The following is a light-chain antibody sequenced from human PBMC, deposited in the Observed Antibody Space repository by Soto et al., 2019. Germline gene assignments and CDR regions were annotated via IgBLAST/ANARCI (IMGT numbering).Light chain of an antibody. V-gene: IGKV3-20*01. Sequence: EIVLTQSPGTLSLSPGERATLSCRASQSVRSGFLAWYQQKPGQAPGLLIYATSTRASGTSDRFSGSGSPTDFTLTISRMKPEEFAVYYCQRFCPSITFGHRTRLQIK. CDR1: QSVRSGF. CDR2: ATS. CDR3: QRFCPSIT. J-gene: IGKJ5*01.